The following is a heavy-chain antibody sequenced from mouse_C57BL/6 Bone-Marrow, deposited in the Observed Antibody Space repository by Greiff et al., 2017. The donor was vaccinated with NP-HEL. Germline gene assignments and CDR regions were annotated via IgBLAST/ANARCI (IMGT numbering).Heavy chain of an antibody. CDR3: TTELCPYWYFDV. CDR1: GFNIKDDY. D-gene: IGHD1-1*02. CDR2: IDPENGDT. J-gene: IGHJ1*03. Sequence: VQLQQSGAELVRPGASVKLSCTASGFNIKDDYMHWVKQRPEQGLEWIGWIDPENGDTESASKFQGKATITADTSSNTAYLQLSSLTSDDTAVYYCTTELCPYWYFDVWGTGTTVTVSA. V-gene: IGHV14-4*01.